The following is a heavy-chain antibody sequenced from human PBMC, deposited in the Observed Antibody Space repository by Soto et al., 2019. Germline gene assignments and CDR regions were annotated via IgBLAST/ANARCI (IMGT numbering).Heavy chain of an antibody. CDR3: ARERGATALRCFDY. Sequence: QVQLVESGGGVVQPGRSLRLSCAASGFTFSSYGMHWVRQAPGKGLEWVAVIWYDGSNKYYADSVKGRFTISRDNSKNTLYLQMNSLRAEDTAVYYCARERGATALRCFDYWGQGTLVTVSS. J-gene: IGHJ4*02. CDR2: IWYDGSNK. V-gene: IGHV3-33*01. D-gene: IGHD1-26*01. CDR1: GFTFSSYG.